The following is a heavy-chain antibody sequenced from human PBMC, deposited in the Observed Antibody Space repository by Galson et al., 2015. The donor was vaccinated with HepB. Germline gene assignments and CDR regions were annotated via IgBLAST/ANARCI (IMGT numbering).Heavy chain of an antibody. CDR2: ISNSGAST. Sequence: SLRLSCAASGFTFGGYAMSWVRQAPGKGLEWVSGISNSGASTYYAHSMRGRFTISRDNSKNTVYLQMHSLRAEDTAVYYCAKDRIRGVVMRNGFDPWGQGTLVTV. V-gene: IGHV3-23*01. CDR3: AKDRIRGVVMRNGFDP. D-gene: IGHD3-10*01. CDR1: GFTFGGYA. J-gene: IGHJ5*02.